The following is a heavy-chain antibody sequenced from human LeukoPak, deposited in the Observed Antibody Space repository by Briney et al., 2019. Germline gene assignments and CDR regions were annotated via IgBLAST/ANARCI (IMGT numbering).Heavy chain of an antibody. V-gene: IGHV4-39*01. J-gene: IGHJ4*02. CDR1: GGSISSISYY. CDR3: ASYYYDSSGTFDY. CDR2: IYYSGST. Sequence: PSQTLSLTCTVSGGSISSISYYWGWIRQPPGKGLEWIGSIYYSGSTYYNPSLKSRVTISVDTSKNQFSLKLSSVTAADTAVYYCASYYYDSSGTFDYWGQGTLVTVSS. D-gene: IGHD3-22*01.